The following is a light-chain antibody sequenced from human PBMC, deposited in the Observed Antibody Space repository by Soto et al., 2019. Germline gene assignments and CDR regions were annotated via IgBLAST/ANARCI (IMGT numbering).Light chain of an antibody. CDR3: SSYTSSSTLRV. Sequence: QSVLTQPASVSGSPGQSITISCTGTSSDVGGYNYVSWYQQHPGKAPKLMIYDVSNRHSGVSNRFSGSKSGNTASLTISGLQAEDEADYYCSSYTSSSTLRVFGGGTQLTVL. CDR2: DVS. CDR1: SSDVGGYNY. J-gene: IGLJ3*02. V-gene: IGLV2-14*01.